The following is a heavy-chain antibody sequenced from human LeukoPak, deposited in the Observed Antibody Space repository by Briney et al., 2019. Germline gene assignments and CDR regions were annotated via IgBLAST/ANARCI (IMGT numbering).Heavy chain of an antibody. CDR2: INPNSGGT. V-gene: IGHV1-2*02. D-gene: IGHD3-10*01. Sequence: ASVKVSCKASGYTFTGYYMHWVRQAPGQGLEWMGWINPNSGGTNYAQKFQGRVTMTRDTSISTAYMELSRLRSDDTAVYYCARDLVHYYGSGSYEVPKNYYYYMDVWGKGTTVTVSS. J-gene: IGHJ6*03. CDR3: ARDLVHYYGSGSYEVPKNYYYYMDV. CDR1: GYTFTGYY.